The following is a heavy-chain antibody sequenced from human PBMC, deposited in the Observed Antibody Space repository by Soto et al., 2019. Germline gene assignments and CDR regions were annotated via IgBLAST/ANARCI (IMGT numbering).Heavy chain of an antibody. Sequence: QVQLVESGGGVVQPGRSLRLSCAVSGFTFTSSGMHWVRQAPGKGLEWVAVISYDGSNEYYADSVKARFTISRDNSKNTLYLQLNSLRVEDTAVYFCAKIGGFGESYDYWCQGILVTVSS. CDR1: GFTFTSSG. J-gene: IGHJ4*02. CDR3: AKIGGFGESYDY. V-gene: IGHV3-30*18. D-gene: IGHD3-10*01. CDR2: ISYDGSNE.